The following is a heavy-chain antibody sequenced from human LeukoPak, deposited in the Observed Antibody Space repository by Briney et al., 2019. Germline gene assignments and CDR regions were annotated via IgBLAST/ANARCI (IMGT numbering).Heavy chain of an antibody. V-gene: IGHV3-23*01. Sequence: GGSLRLSCAASGFTFSSFALNWVRQAPGKGLEWVSAISDNGADTYYAESVKGRFTISRDNSKNTLYLQMNSLRAEDTALCYCAKRMTSVTTMDHWGQGTLVAVSS. D-gene: IGHD4-17*01. CDR3: AKRMTSVTTMDH. CDR1: GFTFSSFA. J-gene: IGHJ4*02. CDR2: ISDNGADT.